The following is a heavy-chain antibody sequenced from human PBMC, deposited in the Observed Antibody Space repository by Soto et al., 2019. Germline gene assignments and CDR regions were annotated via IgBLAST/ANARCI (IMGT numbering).Heavy chain of an antibody. CDR1: GFTFSSYG. J-gene: IGHJ2*01. D-gene: IGHD6-6*01. V-gene: IGHV3-48*02. Sequence: GGSLRLSCAASGFTFSSYGMHWVRQAPGKGLEWVSYTSSGSATIYYADSVKGRFTISRDNAKNSLYLQMNSLRDEDTAVYYCTRDSASYSTSAGSYWYFDLWGRGTLVTVSS. CDR2: TSSGSATI. CDR3: TRDSASYSTSAGSYWYFDL.